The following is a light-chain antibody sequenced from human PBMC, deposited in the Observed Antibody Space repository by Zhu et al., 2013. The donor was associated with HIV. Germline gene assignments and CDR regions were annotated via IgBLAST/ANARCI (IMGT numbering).Light chain of an antibody. V-gene: IGKV1-39*01. J-gene: IGKJ3*01. CDR2: AAS. CDR1: QDIGKY. CDR3: QESYSIPFT. Sequence: DIQMTQSPSTLSASLGDRVTITCRASQDIGKYLAWYQQRPGKAPDLLIYAASSLQSGVPSRFSGSGSGTDFTLTISSLQPEDFATYYCQESYSIPFTFGPGTKVDIK.